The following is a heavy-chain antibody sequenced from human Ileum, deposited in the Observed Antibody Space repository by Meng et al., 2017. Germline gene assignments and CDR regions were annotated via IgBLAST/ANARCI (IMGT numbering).Heavy chain of an antibody. V-gene: IGHV3-11*01. J-gene: IGHJ4*02. D-gene: IGHD4-23*01. CDR1: GLLCGYYD. Sequence: QGRVVVFGGDLVKPVGSLRLSCAASGLLCGYYDMAWIRQAPGKGLEWLSFITSSSDTIYYADSVKGRFTISRDNAKNSLFLQMNSLGDEDTAVYYCARANHGGASGLGPFDYWGQGTLVTVSS. CDR3: ARANHGGASGLGPFDY. CDR2: ITSSSDTI.